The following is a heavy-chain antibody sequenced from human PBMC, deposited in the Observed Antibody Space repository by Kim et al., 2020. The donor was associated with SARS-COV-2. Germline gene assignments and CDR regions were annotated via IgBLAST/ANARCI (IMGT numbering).Heavy chain of an antibody. V-gene: IGHV3-33*01. J-gene: IGHJ4*02. D-gene: IGHD6-19*01. CDR3: ARGDSPRGGYSSD. Sequence: FYVDHVKGRFNTSRDTSKNVLYLQMNSLTAEDTAVYYGARGDSPRGGYSSDWGQGILVTVSS.